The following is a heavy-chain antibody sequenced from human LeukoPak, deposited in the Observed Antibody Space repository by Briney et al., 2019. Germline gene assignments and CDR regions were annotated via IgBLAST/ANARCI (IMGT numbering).Heavy chain of an antibody. Sequence: SETLSLTCTVSGGSISSSSYYWGWIRQPPGKGLEWIGSIYYSGSTYYNPSLKSRVTISVDTSKNQFSLKLSSVTAADTAVYYRARGFIAAAGSYYYYYYMDVWGKGTTVTVSS. CDR3: ARGFIAAAGSYYYYYYMDV. CDR2: IYYSGST. J-gene: IGHJ6*03. CDR1: GGSISSSSYY. D-gene: IGHD6-13*01. V-gene: IGHV4-39*01.